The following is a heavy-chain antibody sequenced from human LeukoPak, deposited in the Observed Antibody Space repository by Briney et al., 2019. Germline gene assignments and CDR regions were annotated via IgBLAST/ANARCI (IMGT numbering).Heavy chain of an antibody. CDR1: GFTFSSYA. CDR3: ARGDKQLVFNRNKGGFDP. Sequence: GGFPRLSCAASGFTFSSYAMHWVRQAPGKGLEWVAVISYDGSNKYYADSVKGRFTISRDNSKNTLFLQMNTLRAEDTAVFYCARGDKQLVFNRNKGGFDPWGQGTLVTVSS. D-gene: IGHD6-13*01. J-gene: IGHJ5*02. V-gene: IGHV3-30*04. CDR2: ISYDGSNK.